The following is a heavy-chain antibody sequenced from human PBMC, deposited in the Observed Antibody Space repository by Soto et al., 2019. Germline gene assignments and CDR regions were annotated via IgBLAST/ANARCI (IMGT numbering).Heavy chain of an antibody. D-gene: IGHD3-3*01. CDR1: GFTFSSYA. Sequence: GGSLRLSCAASGFTFSSYAMHWVRQAPGKGLEWVAVISYDGSNKYYADSVKGRFTISRDNSKKTLYLQMNSLRAEDTAVYYCARDGLRFLEWSLRGGAFDIWGQGTMVTVSS. CDR3: ARDGLRFLEWSLRGGAFDI. CDR2: ISYDGSNK. J-gene: IGHJ3*02. V-gene: IGHV3-30-3*01.